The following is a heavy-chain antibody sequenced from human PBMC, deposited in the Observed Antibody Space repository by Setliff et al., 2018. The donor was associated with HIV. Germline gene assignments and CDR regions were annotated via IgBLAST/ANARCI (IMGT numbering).Heavy chain of an antibody. CDR1: GFTFGDYA. J-gene: IGHJ4*02. V-gene: IGHV3-23*01. D-gene: IGHD6-13*01. CDR3: AKDHATSSWFTALLDY. CDR2: IRRQTYGGKT. Sequence: GGSLRLSCTTSGFTFGDYAMTWVRQAPGKGLEWLGFIRRQTYGGKTYYADSVKGRFTISRDNSKNTLYLQMNSLRAEDTAVYYCAKDHATSSWFTALLDYWGQGALVTVSS.